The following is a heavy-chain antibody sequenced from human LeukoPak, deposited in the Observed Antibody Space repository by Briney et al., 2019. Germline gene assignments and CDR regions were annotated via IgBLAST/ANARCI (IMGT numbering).Heavy chain of an antibody. V-gene: IGHV3-30-3*01. Sequence: GRSLRLSCAASGFTFSSYAMHWVRQAPGKGLEWVAVISYDGSNKYYADSVKGRFTISRDNSKNTLYLQMNSLRAEDTAVYYCARDHLGVVYYHYGMDVWGQGTTVTVSS. J-gene: IGHJ6*02. D-gene: IGHD3-16*01. CDR2: ISYDGSNK. CDR1: GFTFSSYA. CDR3: ARDHLGVVYYHYGMDV.